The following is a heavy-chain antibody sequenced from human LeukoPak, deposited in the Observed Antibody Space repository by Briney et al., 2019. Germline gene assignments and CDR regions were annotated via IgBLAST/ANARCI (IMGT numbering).Heavy chain of an antibody. CDR1: GFTFSSYA. Sequence: RGALRLSCAASGFTFSSYAMSWVRQAPGKGMEWVSAISGSGGSTYYADSVKGRFTISRDNSKNTLYLQMNSLRAEDTAVYYCAKDTAMVTWYWFDPWGQGTLVTVSS. CDR2: ISGSGGST. J-gene: IGHJ5*02. V-gene: IGHV3-23*01. D-gene: IGHD5-18*01. CDR3: AKDTAMVTWYWFDP.